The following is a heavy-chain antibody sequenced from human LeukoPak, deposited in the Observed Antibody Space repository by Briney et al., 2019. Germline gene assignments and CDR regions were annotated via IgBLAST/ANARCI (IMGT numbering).Heavy chain of an antibody. V-gene: IGHV1-46*01. D-gene: IGHD4-17*01. Sequence: GASVKVSCKASGYTFTSYDINWVRQAPGQGLEWMGVINPSGGSTNYAQKFQGRVTMTRDTSTSTVYMEMSSLRSEDTAVYYCARDSTVTTFRGCVDPWGQGTLVTVSS. CDR3: ARDSTVTTFRGCVDP. CDR1: GYTFTSYD. CDR2: INPSGGST. J-gene: IGHJ5*02.